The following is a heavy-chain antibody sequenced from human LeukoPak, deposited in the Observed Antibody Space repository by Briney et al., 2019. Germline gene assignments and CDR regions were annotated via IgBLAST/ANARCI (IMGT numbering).Heavy chain of an antibody. D-gene: IGHD3-10*01. CDR1: GGSFSGYY. CDR2: INHSGST. CDR3: ARPVTMVRGKAFDI. V-gene: IGHV4-34*01. J-gene: IGHJ3*02. Sequence: SETLSLTCAVYGGSFSGYYWSWIRQPPGKGLEWIGEINHSGSTNYNPSLKSRVTISVDTSKNQFSLKLSSVTAADTAVYYCARPVTMVRGKAFDIWGQGTMVTVSS.